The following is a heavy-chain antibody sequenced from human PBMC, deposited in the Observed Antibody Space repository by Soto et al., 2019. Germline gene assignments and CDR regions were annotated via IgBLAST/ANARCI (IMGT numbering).Heavy chain of an antibody. CDR1: GGSINRYY. CDR3: ARNYDYVWGRERHTPPDI. Sequence: VQLQESGPGLVKPSETLSLTCTVSGGSINRYYWSWILQSPGKGLEWIGYIYDSGSTTYNPSLKSRVTISLDTSSNQFSLRLSSVTSADTAVYYCARNYDYVWGRERHTPPDIWGQGNLVTVSS. CDR2: IYDSGST. V-gene: IGHV4-59*01. D-gene: IGHD3-16*01. J-gene: IGHJ4*02.